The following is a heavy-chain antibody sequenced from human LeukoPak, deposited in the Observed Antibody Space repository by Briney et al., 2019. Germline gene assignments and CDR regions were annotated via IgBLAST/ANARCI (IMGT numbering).Heavy chain of an antibody. CDR1: GFTFSSYS. J-gene: IGHJ5*02. Sequence: GGSLRLSCTASGFTFSSYSMNLVRQAPGKGLEWFSSISTRSSYIYYADSVKGRFTISRDYARKSLYLQMNTLRAEDTAVYSCARGADGVSSNSRGWFDPWGQGTLVTVSS. V-gene: IGHV3-21*01. CDR3: ARGADGVSSNSRGWFDP. CDR2: ISTRSSYI. D-gene: IGHD2-15*01.